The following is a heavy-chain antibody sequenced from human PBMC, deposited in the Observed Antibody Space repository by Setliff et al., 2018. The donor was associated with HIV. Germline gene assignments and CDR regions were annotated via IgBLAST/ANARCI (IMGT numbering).Heavy chain of an antibody. CDR3: ARDRSNYGSGSSAYNWFDP. D-gene: IGHD3-16*01. CDR1: GVSISNYY. J-gene: IGHJ5*02. CDR2: IFPSGTT. V-gene: IGHV4-4*07. Sequence: ETLSLTCTVSGVSISNYYWSWLRQPAGKGLEWIGRIFPSGTTNYNPSLKSRVTMSIDTSKDQFSLNLNSVTAADTAVYFCARDRSNYGSGSSAYNWFDPWGQGNLVTVSS.